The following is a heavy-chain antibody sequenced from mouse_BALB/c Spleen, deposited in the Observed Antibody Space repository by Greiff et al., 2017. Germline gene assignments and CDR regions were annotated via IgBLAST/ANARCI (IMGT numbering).Heavy chain of an antibody. CDR1: GFTFTDYY. V-gene: IGHV7-3*02. J-gene: IGHJ3*01. CDR3: ARDIPSYYDYSLAY. CDR2: IRNKANGYTT. D-gene: IGHD2-4*01. Sequence: EVKLVESGGGLVQPGGSLRLSCATSGFTFTDYYMSWVRQPPGKALEWLGFIRNKANGYTTEYSASVKGRFTISRDNSQSILYLQMNTLRAEDSATYYSARDIPSYYDYSLAYWGQGTLVTVSA.